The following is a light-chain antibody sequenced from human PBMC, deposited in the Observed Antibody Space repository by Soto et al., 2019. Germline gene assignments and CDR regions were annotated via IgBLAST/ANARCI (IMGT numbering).Light chain of an antibody. J-gene: IGKJ2*01. CDR1: QSIRNY. CDR2: AAS. V-gene: IGKV1-39*01. CDR3: QQSYSTPQNT. Sequence: DIQMTQSPSSLSASVGDRVTITCRASQSIRNYLNWYQQKPGKAPKLLIYAASSLQSGVPSRFSGSGSGTDFTLTISSLQPEDFATYYCQQSYSTPQNTFGQGTKLEIK.